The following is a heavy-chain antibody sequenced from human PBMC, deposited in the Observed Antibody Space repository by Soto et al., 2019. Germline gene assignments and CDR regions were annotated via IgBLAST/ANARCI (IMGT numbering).Heavy chain of an antibody. CDR3: ARGRTSFGVVIIGVAPDLDYGMDV. J-gene: IGHJ6*02. Sequence: QVQLVQSGAEVKKPGASVKVSCKASGYTFTSYDINWVRQATGQGLEWMGWMNPNRGNTGYAQKFQGRVTMPRNTSISTAYMGLSRLRSEDTALYYCARGRTSFGVVIIGVAPDLDYGMDVWVQGTTVTVSS. D-gene: IGHD3-3*01. CDR2: MNPNRGNT. V-gene: IGHV1-8*01. CDR1: GYTFTSYD.